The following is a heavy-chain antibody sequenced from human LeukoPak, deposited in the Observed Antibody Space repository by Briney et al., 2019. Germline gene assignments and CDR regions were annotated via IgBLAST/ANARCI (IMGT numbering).Heavy chain of an antibody. CDR1: GGSISSSSYY. J-gene: IGHJ4*02. V-gene: IGHV4-39*01. CDR3: ASQSLGELSPVDY. D-gene: IGHD3-16*02. Sequence: SETLSLTCTVSGGSISSSSYYWGWIRQPPGKGLEWIGSIYYSGSTYYNPSLKSRVTISVDTSKNQFSLKLSSVTAADTAVYYCASQSLGELSPVDYWGQGTLVTVAS. CDR2: IYYSGST.